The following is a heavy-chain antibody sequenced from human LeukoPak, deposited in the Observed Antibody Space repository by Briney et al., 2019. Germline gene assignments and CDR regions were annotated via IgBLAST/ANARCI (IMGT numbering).Heavy chain of an antibody. CDR2: VSPNNGNT. J-gene: IGHJ3*02. V-gene: IGHV1-18*01. D-gene: IGHD1-1*01. CDR3: TRVRNSDNWWGPFDI. Sequence: APVNVSCKAFGYTFGTSSISWVRQAPGQRLEWLGWVSPNNGNTYYAQGVQGRVTMTTDTSRSTAYMELRSLRFDDTAVYYCTRVRNSDNWWGPFDIWGQGTMVTVSS. CDR1: GYTFGTSS.